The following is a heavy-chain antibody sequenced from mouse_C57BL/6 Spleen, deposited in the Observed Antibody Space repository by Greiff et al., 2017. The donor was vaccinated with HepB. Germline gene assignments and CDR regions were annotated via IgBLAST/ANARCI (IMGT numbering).Heavy chain of an antibody. CDR1: GFNIKDDY. CDR2: IDPENGDT. Sequence: EVKLQESGAELVRPGASVKLSCTASGFNIKDDYMHWVKQRPEQGLEWIGWIDPENGDTEYASKFQGKATITADTSSNTAYLQLSSLTSEDTAVYYCTRVLLRRYAMDYWGQGTSVTVSS. CDR3: TRVLLRRYAMDY. J-gene: IGHJ4*01. D-gene: IGHD1-1*01. V-gene: IGHV14-4*01.